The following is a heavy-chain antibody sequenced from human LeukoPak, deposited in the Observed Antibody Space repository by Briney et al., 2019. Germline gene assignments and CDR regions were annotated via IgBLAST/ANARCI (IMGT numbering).Heavy chain of an antibody. CDR1: EFSVGSNY. D-gene: IGHD4-17*01. CDR2: IHSGGST. V-gene: IGHV3-66*01. Sequence: GGSLRLSCAASEFSVGSNYMTWVRQAPGKGLEWVSLIHSGGSTYYADSVKGRFTISRDNSKNTLYLQMNSLRAEDTAVYYCAKDEDGDYFIDAFDIWGQGTMVTVSS. CDR3: AKDEDGDYFIDAFDI. J-gene: IGHJ3*02.